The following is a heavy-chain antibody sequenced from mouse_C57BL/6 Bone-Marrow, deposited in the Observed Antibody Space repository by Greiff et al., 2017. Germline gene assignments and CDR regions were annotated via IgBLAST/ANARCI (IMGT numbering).Heavy chain of an antibody. D-gene: IGHD1-1*01. CDR3: ARGEYGSSFAY. J-gene: IGHJ3*01. Sequence: EVQLVQSGAGLVKPGGSLKLSCAASGFTFSDYGMHWVRQAPEKGLEWVGYISSGSSTNNYADTVKGRFTISRDNAKNTLFLQMTSLRSEDAAVYYCARGEYGSSFAYWGQGTLVTVSA. CDR2: ISSGSSTN. V-gene: IGHV5-17*01. CDR1: GFTFSDYG.